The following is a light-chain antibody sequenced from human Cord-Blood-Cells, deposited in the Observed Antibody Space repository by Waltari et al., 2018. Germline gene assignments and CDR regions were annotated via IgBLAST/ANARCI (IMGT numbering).Light chain of an antibody. CDR1: SSNIGSNY. CDR3: AAWDDSLSGPV. Sequence: QSVLTQPPSASGTPGQRVTISCSGSSSNIGSNYVYWYQQLPGTAPKLLIYRNNQRHSGVPDRFSGYKSGTSASLAISGLRSEDEADYYCAAWDDSLSGPVFGGGTKLTVL. CDR2: RNN. V-gene: IGLV1-47*01. J-gene: IGLJ3*02.